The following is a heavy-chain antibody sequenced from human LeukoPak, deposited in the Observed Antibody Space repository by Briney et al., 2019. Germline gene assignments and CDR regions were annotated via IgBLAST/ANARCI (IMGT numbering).Heavy chain of an antibody. J-gene: IGHJ4*02. D-gene: IGHD3-22*01. CDR3: ARDVYYDGSGYYKGYYFDY. Sequence: ASVKVSCKASGYTFTSYGISWVRQAPGQGLEWMGWISAYNGNTNYAQKLQGRVTMTTDTSTSTAYMELRSLRSDDTAVYYCARDVYYDGSGYYKGYYFDYWGQGTLVTVSS. CDR2: ISAYNGNT. V-gene: IGHV1-18*01. CDR1: GYTFTSYG.